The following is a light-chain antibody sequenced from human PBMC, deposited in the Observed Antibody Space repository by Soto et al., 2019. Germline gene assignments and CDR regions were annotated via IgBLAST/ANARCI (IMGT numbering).Light chain of an antibody. Sequence: AIQLTQSPSSLSASVGDRVTITCRASQDIRGALAWYQQKPGKAPKFLIFDVSTLQSGVPSRFSGSGSGTDFTLTISSLQPEDFGTYYCQQCNTYPITFGQGTPLEIK. CDR3: QQCNTYPIT. CDR2: DVS. CDR1: QDIRGA. J-gene: IGKJ5*01. V-gene: IGKV1-13*02.